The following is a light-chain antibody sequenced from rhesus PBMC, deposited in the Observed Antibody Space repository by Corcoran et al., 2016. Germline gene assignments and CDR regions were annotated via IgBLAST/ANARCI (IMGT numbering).Light chain of an antibody. CDR3: QQYNSLPYS. J-gene: IGKJ2*01. CDR1: QGISSY. CDR2: FAT. Sequence: DIQMTQSPSSVSASVGDRVTITCRASQGISSYLAWYQQKPGKAPNLLTYFATTLQSGVPSRFSGSGSGTEFTLTISSLQPEDFATYYCQQYNSLPYSFGQVTKVEIK. V-gene: IGKV1-25*02.